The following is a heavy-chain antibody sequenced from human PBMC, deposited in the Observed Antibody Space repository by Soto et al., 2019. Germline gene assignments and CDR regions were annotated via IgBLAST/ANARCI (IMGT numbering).Heavy chain of an antibody. CDR3: ARDSQGDSSWPVGRNYYYYGMDV. Sequence: LRLSCAASGFTFSSYSMNWVRQAPGKGLEWVSSISSSSSYIYYADSVKGRFTISRDNAKNSLYLQMNSLRAEDTAVYYCARDSQGDSSWPVGRNYYYYGMDVWGQGTTVTVSS. J-gene: IGHJ6*02. CDR1: GFTFSSYS. V-gene: IGHV3-21*01. D-gene: IGHD3-22*01. CDR2: ISSSSSYI.